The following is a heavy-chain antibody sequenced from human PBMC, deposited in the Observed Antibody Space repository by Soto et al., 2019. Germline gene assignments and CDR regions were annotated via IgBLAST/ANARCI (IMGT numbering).Heavy chain of an antibody. Sequence: QVQLVESGGGVVPPGRSLRLSCAASGFTFSTYGMHWVRQAAGRGLEWVAVISYDGSNKYYADSVKGRFTISRDNSKNTLYLQMNSLRPEDTAVYYCANDGWMATIRGDAFDIWGQGTMVTVSS. J-gene: IGHJ3*02. D-gene: IGHD5-12*01. CDR3: ANDGWMATIRGDAFDI. CDR2: ISYDGSNK. CDR1: GFTFSTYG. V-gene: IGHV3-30*18.